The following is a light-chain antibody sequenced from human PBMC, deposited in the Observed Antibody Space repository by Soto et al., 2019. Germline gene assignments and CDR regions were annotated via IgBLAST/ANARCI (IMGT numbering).Light chain of an antibody. Sequence: QSALTQPASVSGSPGQSITISCTGTSSDVGSYNLVSWYQQHPGKAPKLMIYEGTKRPSGVSNRFSGSKSGNTASLTISGLQAKDEADYYCCSYAGSSTSVFGTGTKVSVL. J-gene: IGLJ1*01. CDR2: EGT. CDR1: SSDVGSYNL. CDR3: CSYAGSSTSV. V-gene: IGLV2-23*01.